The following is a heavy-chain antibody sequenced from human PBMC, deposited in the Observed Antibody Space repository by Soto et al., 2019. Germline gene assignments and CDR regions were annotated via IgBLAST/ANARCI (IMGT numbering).Heavy chain of an antibody. J-gene: IGHJ5*02. Sequence: QVQLVQSGAEVKKPGASVKVSCKASGYTFTSYDINWVRQASGQGLKWMGWMNPNSGNTGYAQKFQGRVTMTRNTSISTAYMELSSLRSEDTAVYYCARVGYCSSTSCYIRFDPWGQGTLVTVSS. CDR2: MNPNSGNT. CDR1: GYTFTSYD. CDR3: ARVGYCSSTSCYIRFDP. V-gene: IGHV1-8*01. D-gene: IGHD2-2*02.